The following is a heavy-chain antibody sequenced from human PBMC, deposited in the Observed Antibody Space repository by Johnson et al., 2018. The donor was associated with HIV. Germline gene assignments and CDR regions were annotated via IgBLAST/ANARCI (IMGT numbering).Heavy chain of an antibody. CDR2: IYSGGST. V-gene: IGHV3-66*01. CDR1: GFTVSRNY. CDR3: ARDEGLDYGASLGAFDI. Sequence: MQLVESGGGVVQPGGSLRLSCAASGFTVSRNYMSWVRQAPGKGLEWVSVIYSGGSTYYADPVKGRFTISRDKSKNTLYLQMNSLRAEDTALYYCARDEGLDYGASLGAFDIWGQGTMVTVSS. J-gene: IGHJ3*02. D-gene: IGHD4-17*01.